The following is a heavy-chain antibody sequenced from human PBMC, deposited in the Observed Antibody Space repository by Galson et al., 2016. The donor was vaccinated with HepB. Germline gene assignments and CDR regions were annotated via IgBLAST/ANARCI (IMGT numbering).Heavy chain of an antibody. CDR1: GGTFSSYA. CDR2: IIPMFEIP. J-gene: IGHJ4*02. Sequence: SVKVSCKASGGTFSSYAFSWVRQAPGQGLAWVGGIIPMFEIPNYAQGFQGRVTIIADKSTSTVYMELSSLTSEDTAVYYCARGILEQLADYWGQGTTVTVSS. V-gene: IGHV1-69*10. D-gene: IGHD6-13*01. CDR3: ARGILEQLADY.